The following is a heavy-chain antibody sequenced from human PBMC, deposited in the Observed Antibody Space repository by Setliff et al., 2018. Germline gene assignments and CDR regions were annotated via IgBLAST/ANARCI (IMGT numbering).Heavy chain of an antibody. Sequence: GGSLRLSCVTSGFTFSSYAVSWVRQAPGKGLEWVSTISGGGSTTYYADSVKGRFTISRYNSQNTLYLQMNSLRVEDTAVYYCAKGPQYCSGTNCYRPDYWGQGTLVTVSS. CDR1: GFTFSSYA. J-gene: IGHJ4*02. CDR3: AKGPQYCSGTNCYRPDY. CDR2: ISGGGSTT. V-gene: IGHV3-23*01. D-gene: IGHD2-15*01.